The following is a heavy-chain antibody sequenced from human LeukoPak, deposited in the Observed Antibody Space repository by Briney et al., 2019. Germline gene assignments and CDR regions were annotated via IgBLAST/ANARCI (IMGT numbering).Heavy chain of an antibody. D-gene: IGHD2-2*01. CDR3: GIFSIVVVPAASYGMDV. CDR2: IIPIFGTA. J-gene: IGHJ6*02. V-gene: IGHV1-69*13. Sequence: SLKVSCKASGGTFSSYAISWVRQAPGQGLEWMGGIIPIFGTANYAQKFQGRVTITADESTSTAYMELSSLRSEDTAVYYCGIFSIVVVPAASYGMDVWGQGTTVTVSS. CDR1: GGTFSSYA.